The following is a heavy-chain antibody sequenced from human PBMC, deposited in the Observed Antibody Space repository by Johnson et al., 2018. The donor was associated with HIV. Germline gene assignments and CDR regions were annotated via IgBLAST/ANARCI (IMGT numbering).Heavy chain of an antibody. CDR3: ARAPQTYNWNYMMAFDM. V-gene: IGHV3-66*03. CDR2: IYSGGST. J-gene: IGHJ3*02. Sequence: VQLVESGGGLIQPGGSLRLSCAASGFTVSSNYMSLVRQAPGKGLEWVSVIYSGGSTYYADSVKGRFTISRDNSKNTLYLQMNSLRAEDTAVYYCARAPQTYNWNYMMAFDMWGQGTMVTVSP. D-gene: IGHD1-7*01. CDR1: GFTVSSNY.